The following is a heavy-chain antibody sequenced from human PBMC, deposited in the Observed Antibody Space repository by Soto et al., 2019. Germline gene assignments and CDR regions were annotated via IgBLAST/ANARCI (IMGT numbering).Heavy chain of an antibody. D-gene: IGHD3-3*01. CDR1: GFTVSSYA. CDR3: AKWRKYDFWSGYPGDY. CDR2: ISGSGGST. Sequence: GGSLRLSCAASGFTVSSYAMSWIRQAPGKGLEWVSAISGSGGSTYYADSVKGRFTISRDNSKNTLYLQMNSLRAEDTAVYYCAKWRKYDFWSGYPGDYWGQGTLVTVSS. J-gene: IGHJ4*02. V-gene: IGHV3-23*01.